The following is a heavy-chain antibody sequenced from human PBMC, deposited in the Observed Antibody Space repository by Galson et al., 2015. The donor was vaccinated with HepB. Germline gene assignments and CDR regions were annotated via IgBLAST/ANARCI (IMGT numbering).Heavy chain of an antibody. J-gene: IGHJ4*02. CDR2: INPNSGGT. Sequence: SVKVSCKASGYTFTGYYMHWVRQAPGQGLEWMGWINPNSGGTNYAQKFQGRVTMTRDTSISTAYMELSRLRSDDTAVYYCARAQIEFRVVITLYYFDYWGQGTLVTVSS. CDR3: ARAQIEFRVVITLYYFDY. CDR1: GYTFTGYY. D-gene: IGHD3-3*01. V-gene: IGHV1-2*02.